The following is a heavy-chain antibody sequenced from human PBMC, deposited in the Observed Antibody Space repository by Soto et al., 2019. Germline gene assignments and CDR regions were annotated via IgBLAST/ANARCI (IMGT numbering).Heavy chain of an antibody. CDR2: IKPDNGNT. Sequence: QLQLVXXXGEVKKPGASVRVSCEAYGYXFSKYGISWIRQAPGQALEWMGWIKPDNGNTDYAQKFQGRVTMTTDTSSNTAYMELRSLRSDDTAVYYCATSYDSGFDPWGQGTLVSVSS. J-gene: IGHJ5*02. CDR1: GYXFSKYG. CDR3: ATSYDSGFDP. V-gene: IGHV1-18*04. D-gene: IGHD5-12*01.